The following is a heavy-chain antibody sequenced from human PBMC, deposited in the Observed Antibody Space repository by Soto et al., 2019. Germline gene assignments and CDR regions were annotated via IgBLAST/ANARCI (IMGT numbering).Heavy chain of an antibody. J-gene: IGHJ4*02. D-gene: IGHD2-8*01. CDR2: ARNKAHSYTT. V-gene: IGHV3-72*01. Sequence: VQLQQWGAGLLKPSETLSLTCAVYGGSFSGYYWSWIRQPPGKGLEWVGRARNKAHSYTTAYAASVKGRFTISRDDSKNSLSLQMNSLKTEDTAVYFCARLMGTSFDLWGQGTLVTVSS. CDR3: ARLMGTSFDL. CDR1: GGSFSGYY.